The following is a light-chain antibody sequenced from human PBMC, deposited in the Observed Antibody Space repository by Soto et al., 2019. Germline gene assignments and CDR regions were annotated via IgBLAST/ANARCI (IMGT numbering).Light chain of an antibody. Sequence: QMTQSPSSVSASVGDRVAITCRASQPISSWLAWYQQKPGQPPNLLIYSASTLRSGVPSRFSGSESGTLFTLTITNLQPEDFATYYCQQASSFPLTFGGGTKVEV. J-gene: IGKJ4*01. CDR1: QPISSW. CDR2: SAS. V-gene: IGKV1-12*01. CDR3: QQASSFPLT.